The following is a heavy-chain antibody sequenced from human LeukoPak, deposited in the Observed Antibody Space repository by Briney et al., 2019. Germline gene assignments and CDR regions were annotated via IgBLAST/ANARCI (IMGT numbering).Heavy chain of an antibody. CDR2: IYTSGST. V-gene: IGHV4-4*07. CDR1: GGSISSYY. J-gene: IGHJ4*02. D-gene: IGHD2-15*01. CDR3: ARGVGYCSGGSCQAPFDY. Sequence: SETLSLTCTVSGGSISSYYWSWIRQPAGKGLEWIGRIYTSGSTNYNPSLKSRVTMSVDTSKNQFSLKLSSVTAADPAVYYCARGVGYCSGGSCQAPFDYWGQGTLVTVSS.